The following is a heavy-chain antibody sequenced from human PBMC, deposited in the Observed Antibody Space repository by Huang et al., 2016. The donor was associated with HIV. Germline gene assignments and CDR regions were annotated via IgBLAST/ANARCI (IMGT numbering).Heavy chain of an antibody. V-gene: IGHV2-5*02. CDR3: AHIGDIFAAYSPEYFDY. D-gene: IGHD2-15*01. CDR1: GFSLNTSGVG. CDR2: IYWDDDK. J-gene: IGHJ4*02. Sequence: QITLKESGPTLVKPTQTLTLACTFSGFSLNTSGVGVAWIRQPPVKALEWLALIYWDDDKRYRPSLKSRLTISKDPSNNQVVLTMTNMDPVDTASYFCAHIGDIFAAYSPEYFDYWGQGALVTVSS.